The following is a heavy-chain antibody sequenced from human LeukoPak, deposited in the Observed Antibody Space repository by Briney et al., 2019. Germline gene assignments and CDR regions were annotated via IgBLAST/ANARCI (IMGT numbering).Heavy chain of an antibody. Sequence: SETLSLTCTVSGGSISSYYWSWIRQPPGKGLEWIGYIYYSGSTNYNPSLKSRVTMSVDTSRNQFSPKLNSVTAADTAVYYCARHYGPWGQGTLVTVSS. CDR1: GGSISSYY. CDR2: IYYSGST. V-gene: IGHV4-59*08. J-gene: IGHJ5*02. CDR3: ARHYGP. D-gene: IGHD3-10*01.